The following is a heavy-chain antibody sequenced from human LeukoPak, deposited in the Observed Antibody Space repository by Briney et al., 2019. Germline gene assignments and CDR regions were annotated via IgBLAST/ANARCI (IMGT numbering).Heavy chain of an antibody. CDR2: ISSDSSSM. Sequence: GGSLRLSCAASGFTFSRYTMKWVRQSPGKGLEYVSSISSDSSSMYYADSVKGRFTISRDDSKNTLYVQMNSLRAEDTAVYYCARDSSTYYYGSGSYGGSVDYWGQGTLVTVSS. D-gene: IGHD3-10*01. J-gene: IGHJ4*02. V-gene: IGHV3-21*01. CDR3: ARDSSTYYYGSGSYGGSVDY. CDR1: GFTFSRYT.